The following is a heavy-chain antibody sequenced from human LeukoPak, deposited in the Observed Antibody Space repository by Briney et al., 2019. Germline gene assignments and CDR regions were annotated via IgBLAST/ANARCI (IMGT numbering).Heavy chain of an antibody. V-gene: IGHV3-20*04. D-gene: IGHD3-3*01. CDR1: GFTFDDYG. CDR3: AKARGYDFWSGYYPT. Sequence: RAGGSLRLSCAASGFTFDDYGMSWVRQAPGKGLEWVSGINWNGGSTGYADSVKGRFTISRDNAKNSLYLQMNSLRAEDTALYYCAKARGYDFWSGYYPTWGQGTLVTVSS. CDR2: INWNGGST. J-gene: IGHJ5*02.